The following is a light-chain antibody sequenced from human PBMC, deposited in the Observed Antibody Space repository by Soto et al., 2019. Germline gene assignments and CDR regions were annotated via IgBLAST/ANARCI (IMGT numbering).Light chain of an antibody. J-gene: IGKJ2*01. V-gene: IGKV1-5*03. CDR3: QQYNNFFYT. CDR1: QDISNS. Sequence: DIQMTQSPSSLSASVGDRATITCRASQDISNSLAWYQQKPGKAPALLIYKASTLESGVPSRFSGSGSGTEFTLTISSLQPDDFATYFCQQYNNFFYTFGQGTKLEIK. CDR2: KAS.